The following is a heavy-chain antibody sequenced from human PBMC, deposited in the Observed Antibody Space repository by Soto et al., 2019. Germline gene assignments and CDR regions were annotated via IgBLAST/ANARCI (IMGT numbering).Heavy chain of an antibody. Sequence: GGSLRLSCAASGFTFSSYSMNWVRQAPGKGLEWVSYISSSSSTIYYADSVKGRFTISRDNAKNSLYLQMNSLRAEDTAVYYCARDMEYGDYVLNWGQGTMVTVS. CDR1: GFTFSSYS. V-gene: IGHV3-48*01. CDR2: ISSSSSTI. D-gene: IGHD4-17*01. CDR3: ARDMEYGDYVLN. J-gene: IGHJ3*01.